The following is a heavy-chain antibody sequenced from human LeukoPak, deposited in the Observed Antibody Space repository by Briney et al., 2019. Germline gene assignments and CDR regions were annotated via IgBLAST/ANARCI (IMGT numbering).Heavy chain of an antibody. D-gene: IGHD2-2*01. CDR2: INGDGSDT. CDR1: GFAFSTYW. V-gene: IGHV3-74*01. J-gene: IGHJ3*02. Sequence: GGSLTLSCAASGFAFSTYWMHWVRQAPGKGPVWVSRINGDGSDTSYADSVKGRFTISRDNSKNTLYLQMNSLRAEDTAVYYCAKRAIVVVPAAIDDAFDIWGQGTMVTVSS. CDR3: AKRAIVVVPAAIDDAFDI.